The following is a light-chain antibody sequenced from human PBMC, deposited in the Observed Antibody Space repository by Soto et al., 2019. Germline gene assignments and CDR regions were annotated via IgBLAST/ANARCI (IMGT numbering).Light chain of an antibody. CDR3: QQYGTPPKT. J-gene: IGKJ1*01. V-gene: IGKV3-20*01. CDR1: QSVSSGN. Sequence: EIVLTQSPGTLSLSPGQRATLSCRASQSVSSGNLAWYQQKPGQAPRLLIYGTSNRATSIPDSFTGSGSGTEFTLTIIRLEREDFAVYYCQQYGTPPKTFGQGTKVDIK. CDR2: GTS.